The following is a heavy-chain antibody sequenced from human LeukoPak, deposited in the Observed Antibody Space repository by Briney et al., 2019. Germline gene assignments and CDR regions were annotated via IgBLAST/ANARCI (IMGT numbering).Heavy chain of an antibody. CDR2: FYYSGST. J-gene: IGHJ2*01. Sequence: SETLSLPCTLSVHSICRGYDWGWTRQPPGKGLEWIGYFYYSGSTNHKPSPRSRVNIPVDTSKNQFSLKLSSVTAADTAVYYCARDSEGLRYFDLWGRGTLVTASS. CDR3: ARDSEGLRYFDL. V-gene: IGHV4-61*01. CDR1: VHSICRGYD. D-gene: IGHD3-16*01.